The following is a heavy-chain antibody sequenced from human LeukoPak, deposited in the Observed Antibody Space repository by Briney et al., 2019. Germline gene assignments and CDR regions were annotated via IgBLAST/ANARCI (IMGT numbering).Heavy chain of an antibody. CDR2: IEQDGSEK. CDR1: GFTFSNYW. Sequence: GGSLRLSCAASGFTFSNYWMRWVRQAPGKGLEWVANIEQDGSEKYYVDSVRGRFTISRDNAKNSLFLQMNTLRAEDTAVYYCARRRCSSTSCFFDYWGQGSLVTVSS. V-gene: IGHV3-7*03. D-gene: IGHD2-2*01. J-gene: IGHJ4*02. CDR3: ARRRCSSTSCFFDY.